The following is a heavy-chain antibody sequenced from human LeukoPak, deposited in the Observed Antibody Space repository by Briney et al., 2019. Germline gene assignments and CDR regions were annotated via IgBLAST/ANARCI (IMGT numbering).Heavy chain of an antibody. CDR1: GFTASIYY. V-gene: IGHV3-66*01. CDR2: IYRDGSA. Sequence: PGGSLRLSCAVSGFTASIYYMTWVRQAPGKGLEWVSFIYRDGSANYADSVKGRFTISRDDSKNTVYLQMNGLEAEDTALYYCARGPGWNYFDYWGQGTLVTVSS. J-gene: IGHJ4*02. D-gene: IGHD2-15*01. CDR3: ARGPGWNYFDY.